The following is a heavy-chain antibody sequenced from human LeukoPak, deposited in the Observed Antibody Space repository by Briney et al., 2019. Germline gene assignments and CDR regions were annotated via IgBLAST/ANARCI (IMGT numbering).Heavy chain of an antibody. D-gene: IGHD6-19*01. J-gene: IGHJ4*02. CDR3: ARDLAVAGLYYFDY. V-gene: IGHV4-59*05. CDR2: IYYSGST. CDR1: GGSISSYY. Sequence: SETLSLTCTVSGGSISSYYWSWIRQPPGKGPEWIGSIYYSGSTYYNPSLKSRVTISVDTSKNQFSLKLSSVTAADTAVYYCARDLAVAGLYYFDYWGQGTLVTVSS.